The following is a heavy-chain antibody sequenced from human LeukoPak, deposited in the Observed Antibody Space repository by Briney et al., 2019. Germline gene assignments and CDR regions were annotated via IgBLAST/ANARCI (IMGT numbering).Heavy chain of an antibody. Sequence: RPGGSLRLSCAASGFTFSDYYMSWIRQAPGKGLEWVSYISSSGSTIYYADSVKGRFTISRDNAKNSLYLQMNSLRAEDTAVYYCARDTLAYCGGDCYPDAFDIWGQGTMVTVSS. CDR1: GFTFSDYY. D-gene: IGHD2-21*02. V-gene: IGHV3-11*04. CDR2: ISSSGSTI. J-gene: IGHJ3*02. CDR3: ARDTLAYCGGDCYPDAFDI.